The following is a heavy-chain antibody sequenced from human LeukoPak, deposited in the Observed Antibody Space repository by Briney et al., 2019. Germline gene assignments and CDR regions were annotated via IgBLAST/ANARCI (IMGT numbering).Heavy chain of an antibody. D-gene: IGHD3-10*01. CDR1: GGSFNGYY. Sequence: SETLSLTCAVYGGSFNGYYWSCIRQPPWKGLEWIGEINHSGTTNYNPSLKSRVTISLDTSKNQFSLKVTSVTAADTAVYYCAKSNGYGLVDIWGRGTMVTVSS. CDR2: INHSGTT. J-gene: IGHJ3*02. CDR3: AKSNGYGLVDI. V-gene: IGHV4-34*01.